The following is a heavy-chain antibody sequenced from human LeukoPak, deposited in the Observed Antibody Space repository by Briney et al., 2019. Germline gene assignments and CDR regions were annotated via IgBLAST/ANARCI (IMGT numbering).Heavy chain of an antibody. CDR1: GFTFSSFA. V-gene: IGHV3-7*01. J-gene: IGHJ5*02. CDR3: ARGAYCSSTSCYRMYNWFDP. Sequence: AGGSLRLSCAASGFTFSSFAMNWVRQAPGKGLEWVANIKQDGSEKYYVDSVKGRFTISRDNAKNSLYLQMNSLRAEDTAVYYCARGAYCSSTSCYRMYNWFDPWGQGTLVTVSS. D-gene: IGHD2-2*02. CDR2: IKQDGSEK.